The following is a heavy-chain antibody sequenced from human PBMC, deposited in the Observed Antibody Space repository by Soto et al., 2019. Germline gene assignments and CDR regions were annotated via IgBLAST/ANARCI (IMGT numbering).Heavy chain of an antibody. CDR1: GYTFTDYY. CDR2: INPNSGGT. D-gene: IGHD5-12*01. Sequence: ASVKVSCKASGYTFTDYYMHWVRQAPGQGLEWMGWINPNSGGTNYAQKFQGRVTMTMDMSITTVYMELSNLSPDDTAVYYCGRGRSGQIVVFYWGQGTPVTVSS. CDR3: GRGRSGQIVVFY. J-gene: IGHJ4*02. V-gene: IGHV1-2*02.